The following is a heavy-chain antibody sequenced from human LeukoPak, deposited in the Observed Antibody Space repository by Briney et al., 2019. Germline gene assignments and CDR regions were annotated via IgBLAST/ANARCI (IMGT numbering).Heavy chain of an antibody. Sequence: SETLSLTCAVSGGSISSSQRWTWVRQPPGKGLEWIGEIYHSGSTNYNPSLKSRVTISVDESRNQFSLELNSVTAADTAVYYCAKILTGKYTTWFDPWGQGTLVTVSS. J-gene: IGHJ5*02. CDR1: GGSISSSQR. V-gene: IGHV4-4*02. D-gene: IGHD3-9*01. CDR3: AKILTGKYTTWFDP. CDR2: IYHSGST.